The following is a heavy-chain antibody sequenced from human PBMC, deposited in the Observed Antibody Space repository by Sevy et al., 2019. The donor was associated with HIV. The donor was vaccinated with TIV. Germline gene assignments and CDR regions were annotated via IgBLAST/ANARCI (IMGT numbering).Heavy chain of an antibody. Sequence: ASVKVSCKASGYTFTSYGMNWVRQAPGQGLEWMGWINTNTGNPTYAQGFKGRFFFSLDTSVSTAYLQISSLKAEDTAVYYCARTSRGIVVIPAAQHYYGMDVWGQGTTVTVSS. CDR3: ARTSRGIVVIPAAQHYYGMDV. CDR2: INTNTGNP. CDR1: GYTFTSYG. D-gene: IGHD2-2*01. J-gene: IGHJ6*02. V-gene: IGHV7-4-1*02.